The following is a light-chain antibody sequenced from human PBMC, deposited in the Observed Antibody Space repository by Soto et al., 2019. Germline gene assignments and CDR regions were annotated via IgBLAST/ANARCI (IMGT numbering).Light chain of an antibody. Sequence: EIALTQSPGTLSLSPGERATLSCRASQSVSSSYLAWYQQKPGQAPRLLIYGASSRATGIPDRFSGSGSGTDFTLTISRLEPEDFAVYYCRQYGSSLVTFGQGTKLEIK. CDR1: QSVSSSY. CDR2: GAS. J-gene: IGKJ2*01. V-gene: IGKV3-20*01. CDR3: RQYGSSLVT.